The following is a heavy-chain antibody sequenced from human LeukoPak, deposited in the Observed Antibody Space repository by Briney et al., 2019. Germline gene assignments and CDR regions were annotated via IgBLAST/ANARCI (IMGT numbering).Heavy chain of an antibody. V-gene: IGHV1-2*06. J-gene: IGHJ5*02. D-gene: IGHD6-13*01. CDR2: INPNSGGT. Sequence: ASVKVSPNPPPSPPPPPHLHPPPPPPGQGLEWMGRINPNSGGTNYAQKFQGRVTMTRDTSISTAYMELSRLRSDDTAVYYCARERKAAGTLGWFDPWGQGTLVTVSS. CDR1: PSPPPPPH. CDR3: ARERKAAGTLGWFDP.